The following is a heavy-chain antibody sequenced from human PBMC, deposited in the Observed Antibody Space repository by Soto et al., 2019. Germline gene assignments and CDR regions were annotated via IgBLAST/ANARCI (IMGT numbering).Heavy chain of an antibody. CDR3: AGLAGDYIGRGFDY. J-gene: IGHJ4*02. D-gene: IGHD4-17*01. CDR1: GYTFTAHW. V-gene: IGHV5-51*01. Sequence: EVQLVQSGAEVKKPGESLEISCKGSGYTFTAHWIAWVRQMPGKRLEWMGLIYPDDSDTRYSPSFQGQVTISADKSSNTAYLQWSSLKASDTAIYYCAGLAGDYIGRGFDYWGQGTPVTVSS. CDR2: IYPDDSDT.